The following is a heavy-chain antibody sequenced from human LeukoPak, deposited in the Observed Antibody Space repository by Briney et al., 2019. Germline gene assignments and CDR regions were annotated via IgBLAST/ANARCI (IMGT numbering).Heavy chain of an antibody. CDR2: ISDGGITT. V-gene: IGHV3-23*01. Sequence: GGSLRLSCAASGFTFSSYAMSWVRQAPGKGLEWVSGISDGGITTYYADSVKGRFTISRDNSKNTLYLQMNSLRAEDTAVYYCADDFWSGALDYWGQGTLVTVSS. D-gene: IGHD3-3*01. CDR3: ADDFWSGALDY. J-gene: IGHJ4*02. CDR1: GFTFSSYA.